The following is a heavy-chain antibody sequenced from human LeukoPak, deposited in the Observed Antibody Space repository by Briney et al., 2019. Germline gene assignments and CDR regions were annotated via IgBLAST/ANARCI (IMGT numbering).Heavy chain of an antibody. CDR2: IYSGGST. J-gene: IGHJ6*02. V-gene: IGHV3-66*01. Sequence: GGSLRLSCAASGFTVSSNYMSWVRQAPGKGLEWVSVIYSGGSTYYADSVKGRFTISRDNSKNTLYLQMNSLRAEDTAVYYCARGGKYDFWPGMDVWGRGTTVTVSS. CDR3: ARGGKYDFWPGMDV. CDR1: GFTVSSNY. D-gene: IGHD3-3*01.